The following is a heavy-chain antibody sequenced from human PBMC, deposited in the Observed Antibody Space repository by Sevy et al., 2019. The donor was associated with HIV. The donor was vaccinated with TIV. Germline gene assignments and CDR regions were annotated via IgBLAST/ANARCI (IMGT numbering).Heavy chain of an antibody. CDR2: LYYEGTT. CDR3: ASLSPFYHYMDV. Sequence: SETLSLTCGVSGGSISSISNYWGWIRQPPGRELGWIGSLYYEGTTYYNPSLQSRVRISGNTSKNLFSLDLTSLTAADTAVYYCASLSPFYHYMDVWGKGTTVTVSS. J-gene: IGHJ6*03. V-gene: IGHV4-39*01. CDR1: GGSISSISNY.